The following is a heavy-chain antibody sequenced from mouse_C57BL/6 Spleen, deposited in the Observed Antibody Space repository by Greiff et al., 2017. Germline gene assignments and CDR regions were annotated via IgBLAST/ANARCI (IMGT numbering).Heavy chain of an antibody. CDR2: INPNYGTT. CDR1: GYSFTDYN. Sequence: VQLQQSGPELVKPAASVKISCKASGYSFTDYNMNWLKQSNGKSLEWIGVINPNYGTTSYNQKFKGKATLTVDQSSSTAYMQINSLTSEDSAVYDCASHYDYDGFAYWGQGTLVTVSA. J-gene: IGHJ3*01. V-gene: IGHV1-39*01. CDR3: ASHYDYDGFAY. D-gene: IGHD2-4*01.